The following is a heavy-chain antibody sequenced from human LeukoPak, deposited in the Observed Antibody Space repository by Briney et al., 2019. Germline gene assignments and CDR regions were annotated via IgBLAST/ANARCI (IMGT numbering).Heavy chain of an antibody. V-gene: IGHV4-59*01. CDR3: ARDGSGDYYDSSGYYKD. CDR1: GGSISSYY. J-gene: IGHJ4*02. CDR2: IYYSGST. Sequence: SETLSLTCTVSGGSISSYYWSWIRQPPGKGLEWIGYIYYSGSTNYNPSLKSRVPISVDTSKNQFSLKLSSVTAADTAVYYCARDGSGDYYDSSGYYKDWGQGTLVTVSS. D-gene: IGHD3-22*01.